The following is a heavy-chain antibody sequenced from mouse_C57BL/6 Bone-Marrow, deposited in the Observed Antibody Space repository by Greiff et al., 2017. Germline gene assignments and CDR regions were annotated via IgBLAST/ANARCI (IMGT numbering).Heavy chain of an antibody. V-gene: IGHV5-16*01. Sequence: EVQRVESEGGLVQPGSSMKLSCTASGFTFSDYYMAWVRQVPEKGLEWVANINYDGSSTYYLDSLKSRFIISRYNAKNILYLQMSSLKSEDTATYYCARVDGNYDYAMDYWGQGTSVTVSS. CDR2: INYDGSST. CDR1: GFTFSDYY. J-gene: IGHJ4*01. D-gene: IGHD2-1*01. CDR3: ARVDGNYDYAMDY.